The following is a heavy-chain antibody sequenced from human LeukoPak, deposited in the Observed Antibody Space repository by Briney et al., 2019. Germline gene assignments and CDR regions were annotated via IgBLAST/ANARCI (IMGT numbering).Heavy chain of an antibody. CDR3: ARFSGFWSGSSAFDI. CDR2: IYTSGST. V-gene: IGHV4-61*02. Sequence: SQTLSLTRTVSGRSISSGSYYWSWIRQPAGKGLEWIGRIYTSGSTNYNPSLKSRVTLSVDTSNNQFSLKLSSVTAADTAVYYCARFSGFWSGSSAFDIWGQGTMVTVSS. J-gene: IGHJ3*02. CDR1: GRSISSGSYY. D-gene: IGHD3-3*01.